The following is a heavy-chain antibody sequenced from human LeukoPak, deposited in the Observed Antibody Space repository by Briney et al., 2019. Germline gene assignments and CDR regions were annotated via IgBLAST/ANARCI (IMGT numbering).Heavy chain of an antibody. Sequence: PSETLSLTCAVYGGSFSGYYWSWIRQPPGKGLEWIGEINHSGSTNYNPSLKSRVTISVDTSKNQFSLKLSSVTAADTAVYYCARAPYSSGWSYFDYWGQGTLVTVSS. CDR3: ARAPYSSGWSYFDY. CDR1: GGSFSGYY. D-gene: IGHD6-19*01. CDR2: INHSGST. V-gene: IGHV4-34*01. J-gene: IGHJ4*02.